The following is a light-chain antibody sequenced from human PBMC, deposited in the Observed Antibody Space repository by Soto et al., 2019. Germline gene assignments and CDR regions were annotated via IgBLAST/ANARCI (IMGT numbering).Light chain of an antibody. Sequence: QSVLTQPPSASGSPGHSVTISCTGTSSDVGGYNYVSWYQQYPGRAPKLMIYEVTKRPSGVPDRFSGSKSGNTASLTVSGLQAEDEADYYCSSYAASNNFYFVFGGGT. CDR1: SSDVGGYNY. V-gene: IGLV2-8*01. J-gene: IGLJ3*02. CDR3: SSYAASNNFYFV. CDR2: EVT.